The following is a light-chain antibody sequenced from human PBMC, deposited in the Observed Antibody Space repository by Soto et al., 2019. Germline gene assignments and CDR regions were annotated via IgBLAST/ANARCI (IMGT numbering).Light chain of an antibody. J-gene: IGKJ1*01. CDR1: QSISSW. CDR2: DAS. Sequence: DIQMTQSPSTLSASVGYRVIVTCRASQSISSWLAWYQQKPGKAPKLLIHDASSLQSGVPSRFSGSGSGTEFTLTISSLQPDDFATYYCQQYNSYSRTFGQGTKGDIK. CDR3: QQYNSYSRT. V-gene: IGKV1-5*01.